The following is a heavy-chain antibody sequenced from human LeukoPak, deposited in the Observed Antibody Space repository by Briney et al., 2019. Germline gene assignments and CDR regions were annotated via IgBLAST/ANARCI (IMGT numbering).Heavy chain of an antibody. V-gene: IGHV3-7*03. J-gene: IGHJ4*02. CDR2: IKQDGSEK. D-gene: IGHD3-16*01. CDR1: GFIFKDYW. CDR3: ARDTPFGVY. Sequence: GGSLRLSCAASGFIFKDYWMIWVRQAPGKGLEWVANIKQDGSEKNYVDSVKGRFTISRDNAKNSLYLQMNSLRAEDTAVYYCARDTPFGVYWGQGTLVTVSS.